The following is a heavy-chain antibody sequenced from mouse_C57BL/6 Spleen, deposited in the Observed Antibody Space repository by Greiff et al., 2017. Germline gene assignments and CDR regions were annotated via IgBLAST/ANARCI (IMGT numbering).Heavy chain of an antibody. CDR2: IDPSDSYN. Sequence: VQLQQSGAELVMPGASVKLSCKASGYTFTSYWMHWVKQRPGQGLEWIGEIDPSDSYNNYNQKFKGKSTLTVDKSSSTAYMQLSSLTSEDSAVYYCARRGPYAMDYWGQGTSVTVSS. CDR1: GYTFTSYW. V-gene: IGHV1-69*01. J-gene: IGHJ4*01. CDR3: ARRGPYAMDY.